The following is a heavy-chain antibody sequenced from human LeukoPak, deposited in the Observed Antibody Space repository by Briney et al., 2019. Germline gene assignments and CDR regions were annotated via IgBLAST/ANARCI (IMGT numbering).Heavy chain of an antibody. J-gene: IGHJ5*02. CDR1: GGSISSYY. CDR3: ARVRDDFWSGYSNWFDP. D-gene: IGHD3-3*01. V-gene: IGHV4-4*07. CDR2: IYTSGST. Sequence: KASETLSLTCTVSGGSISSYYWSWIRQSAGKGLEWIGRIYTSGSTNYNPSLKSRVTMSVDTSKNQFSLKLSSVTAADTAVYYCARVRDDFWSGYSNWFDPWGQGTLVTVSS.